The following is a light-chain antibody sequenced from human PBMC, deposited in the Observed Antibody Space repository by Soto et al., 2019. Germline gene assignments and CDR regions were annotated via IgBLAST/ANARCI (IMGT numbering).Light chain of an antibody. V-gene: IGKV1-5*03. J-gene: IGKJ1*01. CDR1: QSISSW. Sequence: DIQMTQSPSTLSASVGDRVTITCRASQSISSWLAWYQQRPGKAPKLLIYKASSLESGVPSRFSGSGSGTEFTLTISSLQPDDSATYYCQQYDNGWTFGKGTKVEI. CDR2: KAS. CDR3: QQYDNGWT.